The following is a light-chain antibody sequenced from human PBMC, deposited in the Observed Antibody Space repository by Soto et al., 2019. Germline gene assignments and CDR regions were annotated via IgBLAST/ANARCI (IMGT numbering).Light chain of an antibody. Sequence: ETVMTQSPATLSVSPGERATLSCRASQSVSSNLAWYQQKPGQAPRLLIYSASTRATDIPARFSGSGSGTEFTLTISSLQSEDFAVYYCQQYNNWPPGKFGQGTKVDIK. CDR1: QSVSSN. CDR2: SAS. CDR3: QQYNNWPPGK. V-gene: IGKV3-15*01. J-gene: IGKJ1*01.